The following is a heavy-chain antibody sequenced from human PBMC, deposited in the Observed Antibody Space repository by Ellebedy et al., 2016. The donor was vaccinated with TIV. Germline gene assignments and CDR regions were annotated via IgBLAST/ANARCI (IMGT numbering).Heavy chain of an antibody. CDR1: GYSFTSYW. V-gene: IGHV5-10-1*01. J-gene: IGHJ4*02. Sequence: GGSLRLSCKGSGYSFTSYWISWVRQMPGKGLEWMGRIDPSDSYTNYSPSFQGHVTISADKSISTAYLQWSSLKASDTAMYYCARQVCSSTSCYHFFDYWGQGTLVTVSS. CDR2: IDPSDSYT. CDR3: ARQVCSSTSCYHFFDY. D-gene: IGHD2-2*01.